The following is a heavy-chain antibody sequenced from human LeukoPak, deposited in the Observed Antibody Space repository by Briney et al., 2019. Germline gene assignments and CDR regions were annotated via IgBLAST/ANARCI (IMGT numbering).Heavy chain of an antibody. D-gene: IGHD6-25*01. CDR1: GFTFSSYS. CDR2: ISSSSSTI. CDR3: AREGKTAGHIADAFDI. J-gene: IGHJ3*02. Sequence: GGSLRLSCAASGFTFSSYSMNWVRQAPGKGLEWVSYISSSSSTIYYADSVKGRFTISRDNAKNSLYLQMNSLRAEDTAVYYCAREGKTAGHIADAFDIWGQGTMVTVSS. V-gene: IGHV3-48*01.